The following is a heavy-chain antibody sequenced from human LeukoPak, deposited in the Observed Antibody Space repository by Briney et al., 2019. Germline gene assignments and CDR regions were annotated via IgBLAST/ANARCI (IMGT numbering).Heavy chain of an antibody. J-gene: IGHJ6*02. Sequence: ASVKVSCKASGYTFTSYDINWVRQATGQGLEWMGWMNPNSGNTGYAQKFQGRVTVTRNTSISTAYMELSSLRSEDTAVYYCARVVADYYYYYGMDVWGQGTTVTVSS. CDR2: MNPNSGNT. D-gene: IGHD2-15*01. CDR1: GYTFTSYD. V-gene: IGHV1-8*01. CDR3: ARVVADYYYYYGMDV.